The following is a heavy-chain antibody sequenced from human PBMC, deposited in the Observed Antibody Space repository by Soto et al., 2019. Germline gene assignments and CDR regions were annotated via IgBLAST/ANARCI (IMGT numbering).Heavy chain of an antibody. V-gene: IGHV3-30*03. D-gene: IGHD5-18*01. Sequence: QVQLVESGGGVVQPGRSLRLSCAASGFTFSTYGMHWVRQAPGKGLEWVAVISYDGSNKYYADSVKGRFTISRENSKNALCVQMSRLRAEDTAVYYCARGFSYSVIDYWGQGTLVTVSS. CDR2: ISYDGSNK. CDR3: ARGFSYSVIDY. J-gene: IGHJ4*02. CDR1: GFTFSTYG.